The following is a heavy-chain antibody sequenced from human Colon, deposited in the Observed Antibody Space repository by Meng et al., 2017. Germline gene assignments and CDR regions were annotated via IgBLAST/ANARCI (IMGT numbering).Heavy chain of an antibody. D-gene: IGHD3-10*01. CDR2: IIPILGIA. Sequence: SVKVSCKASGCTFSSYTIRWVRQAPGQGLEWMGRIIPILGIANYAQKFQGRVTITADKSTSTAYMELSSQRSEDTAVYYCARAENNYGSGSYSDYWGQGTLVTVSS. V-gene: IGHV1-69*02. CDR1: GCTFSSYT. CDR3: ARAENNYGSGSYSDY. J-gene: IGHJ4*02.